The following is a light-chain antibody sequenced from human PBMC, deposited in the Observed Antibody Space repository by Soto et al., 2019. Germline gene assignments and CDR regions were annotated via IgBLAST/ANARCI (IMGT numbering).Light chain of an antibody. Sequence: QSALTQPPSASGSPGQSVTISCTGTSSDVGGYNYVSWYQQHPGKAPKLIIYEVNKRPSGVPDRFSGSKSGNTASLTVSGLQAEDEADYYCSSYGGSNNLVFGGGTKPPS. CDR2: EVN. CDR1: SSDVGGYNY. CDR3: SSYGGSNNLV. V-gene: IGLV2-8*01. J-gene: IGLJ3*02.